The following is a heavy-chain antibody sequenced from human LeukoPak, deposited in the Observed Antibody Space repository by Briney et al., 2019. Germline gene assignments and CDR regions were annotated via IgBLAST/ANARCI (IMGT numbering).Heavy chain of an antibody. V-gene: IGHV4-61*02. D-gene: IGHD1-14*01. Sequence: SETLSLTCTVSGGSISSSSYYWSWIRQPAGEGLEWIGRIYTSGSTNYNPSLKSRVTMSVDTSKNQFSLKLSSVTAADTAVYYCARDEGILNWFDPWGQGTLVTVSS. CDR2: IYTSGST. CDR1: GGSISSSSYY. J-gene: IGHJ5*02. CDR3: ARDEGILNWFDP.